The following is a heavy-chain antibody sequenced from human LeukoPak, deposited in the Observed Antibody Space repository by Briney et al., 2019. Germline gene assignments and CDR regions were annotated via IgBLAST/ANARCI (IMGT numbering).Heavy chain of an antibody. V-gene: IGHV3-48*04. CDR2: ISSSGSTI. D-gene: IGHD2-15*01. Sequence: GGSLRLSCAASGFTFSSYGMNWVRQAPGKGLEWVSYISSSGSTIYYADSVKGRFTISRDNAKNSLYLQMNSLRAEDTAVYYCARDMGCSGGSCYSKGGGNYFDYWGQGTLVTVSS. CDR3: ARDMGCSGGSCYSKGGGNYFDY. J-gene: IGHJ4*02. CDR1: GFTFSSYG.